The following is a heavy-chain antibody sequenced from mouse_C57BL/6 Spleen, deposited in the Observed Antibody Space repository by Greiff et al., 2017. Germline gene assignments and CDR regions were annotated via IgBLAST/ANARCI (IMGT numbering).Heavy chain of an antibody. CDR3: AGDGLGRGFAY. J-gene: IGHJ3*01. CDR1: GFTFSSYA. Sequence: EVMLVESGGGLVKPGGSLKLSCAASGFTFSSYAMSWVRQTPEKRLEWVATISDGGSYTYYPDNVKGRFTISRDNAKNTLYLQMSHLKSEDTAMYYCAGDGLGRGFAYWGQGTLVTVSA. V-gene: IGHV5-4*01. D-gene: IGHD4-1*01. CDR2: ISDGGSYT.